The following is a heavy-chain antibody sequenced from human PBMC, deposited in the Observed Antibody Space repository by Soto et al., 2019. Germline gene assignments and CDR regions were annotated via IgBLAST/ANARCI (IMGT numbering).Heavy chain of an antibody. Sequence: QVQLVESGGGVVQPGRSLRLSCAASGFIFNNYGMHWVRQAPGKGLEWVAAMSTDGANKYYADSVQCRFTISRDNSKNARYLPMNSLRAEDTAVYYCSKDRGDARRAWWVVYDWGQGTLVTVS. V-gene: IGHV3-30*18. J-gene: IGHJ4*02. CDR3: SKDRGDARRAWWVVYD. CDR1: GFIFNNYG. D-gene: IGHD2-15*01. CDR2: MSTDGANK.